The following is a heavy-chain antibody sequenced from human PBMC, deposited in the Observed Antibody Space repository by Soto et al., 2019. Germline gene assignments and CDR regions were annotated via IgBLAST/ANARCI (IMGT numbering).Heavy chain of an antibody. CDR2: MNPNSGNT. D-gene: IGHD4-17*01. CDR1: GYTFTSYD. Sequence: GASVKVSCKASGYTFTSYDINWVRQATGQGLEWMGWMNPNSGNTGYAQKFQGRVTMTRNTSISTAYMELSSLRSEDTAVYCCANTNGDSDEDYMDVWGKGTTVTVSS. V-gene: IGHV1-8*01. J-gene: IGHJ6*03. CDR3: ANTNGDSDEDYMDV.